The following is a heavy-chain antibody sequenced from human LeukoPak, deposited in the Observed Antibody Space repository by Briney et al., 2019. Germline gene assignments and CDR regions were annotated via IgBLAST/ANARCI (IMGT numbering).Heavy chain of an antibody. Sequence: PSETLSLTCTVSGYSINSGYYWVWVRQPPGKGLEWIGSIYRSGSTNYNPSLKSRVTISVDTSKNQFSLKVSSVTAADTAVYYCARGDCGSTICYSPMDVWGKGTTVTVSS. CDR3: ARGDCGSTICYSPMDV. CDR1: GYSINSGYY. V-gene: IGHV4-38-2*02. D-gene: IGHD2-2*01. CDR2: IYRSGST. J-gene: IGHJ6*03.